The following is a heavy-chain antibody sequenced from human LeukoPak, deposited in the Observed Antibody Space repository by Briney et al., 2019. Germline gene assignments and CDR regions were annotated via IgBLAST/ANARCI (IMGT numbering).Heavy chain of an antibody. CDR1: GFTFSSYA. D-gene: IGHD4-17*01. CDR3: ARVMNDYGDYVFDY. V-gene: IGHV3-23*01. J-gene: IGHJ4*02. Sequence: GGSLRLSCAASGFTFSSYAMSWVRQAPGKGLEWVSVISGGGVTTYYADSVKGRFTISRDNAKNSLYLQMNSLRTEDTAVYYCARVMNDYGDYVFDYWGQGTLVTVSS. CDR2: ISGGGVTT.